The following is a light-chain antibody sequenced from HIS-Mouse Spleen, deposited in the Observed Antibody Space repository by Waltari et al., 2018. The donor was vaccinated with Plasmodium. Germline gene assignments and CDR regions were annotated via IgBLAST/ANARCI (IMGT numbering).Light chain of an antibody. CDR3: QQYYSTPLT. J-gene: IGKJ4*01. CDR1: QSVLYSSNNKNY. V-gene: IGKV4-1*01. CDR2: WAS. Sequence: DIVVTQSPASLAVSLGERATLNCKSSQSVLYSSNNKNYLAWYQQKPGQPPKLLIYWASTRESGVPDRFSGSGSGTDFTLTISSLQAEDVAVYYCQQYYSTPLTFGGGTKVEIK.